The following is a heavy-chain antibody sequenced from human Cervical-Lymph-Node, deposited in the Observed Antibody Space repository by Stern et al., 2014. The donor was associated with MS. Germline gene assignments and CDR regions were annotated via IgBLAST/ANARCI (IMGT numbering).Heavy chain of an antibody. CDR1: GFPFRASV. CDR3: APSSAI. CDR2: IRNKGKNYAT. Sequence: EVQLVESGGGLVQPGGSLKVSCAASGFPFRASVIPWVRQAPGKGLEWVGRIRNKGKNYATAYAVSVKGRFTISRDDSKNTAYLHMSSLKVEDTAVYYCAPSSAIWGRGTMVTVSS. V-gene: IGHV3-73*02. J-gene: IGHJ3*02.